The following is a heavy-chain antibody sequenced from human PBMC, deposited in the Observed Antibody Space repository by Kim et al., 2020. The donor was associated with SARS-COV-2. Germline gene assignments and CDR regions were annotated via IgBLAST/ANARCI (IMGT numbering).Heavy chain of an antibody. V-gene: IGHV1-69*13. CDR1: GGTFSSYA. D-gene: IGHD6-19*01. CDR2: IIPIFGTA. Sequence: SVKVSCKASGGTFSSYAISWVRQAPGQGLEWMGGIIPIFGTANYAQKFQGRVTITADESTSTAYMELSSLRSEDTAVYYCAGEGSSGWYGLQDYWGQGTLVTVSS. CDR3: AGEGSSGWYGLQDY. J-gene: IGHJ4*02.